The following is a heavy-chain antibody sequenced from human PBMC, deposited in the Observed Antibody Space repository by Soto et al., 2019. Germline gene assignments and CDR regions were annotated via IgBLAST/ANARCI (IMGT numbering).Heavy chain of an antibody. Sequence: SETLSLTCAVSGGSISRSNWWRWVRQPPGKGLELIGEIYHCGSTNYNPSLKRRVTISVDKYKNQFSLKLSSVTAADTAVYYCARVVEQWPYYGMDVWGQGTTVTVSS. CDR3: ARVVEQWPYYGMDV. CDR1: GGSISRSNW. J-gene: IGHJ6*02. V-gene: IGHV4-4*02. D-gene: IGHD6-19*01. CDR2: IYHCGST.